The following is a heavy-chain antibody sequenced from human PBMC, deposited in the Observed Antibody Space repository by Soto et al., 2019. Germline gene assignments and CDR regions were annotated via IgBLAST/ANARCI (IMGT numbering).Heavy chain of an antibody. CDR2: IYPGDCDS. V-gene: IGHV5-51*01. D-gene: IGHD3-3*01. J-gene: IGHJ5*02. Sequence: GASLQSSEQRSGYSFTRCWIGRGRQMHEKVLEWMGIIYPGDCDSRYSPSFQGQVTIAADKSISTAYLQWSSLKASDTAMYYCARLKDGFGVFISGKNWCDPWGQGTLVTSPQ. CDR3: ARLKDGFGVFISGKNWCDP. CDR1: GYSFTRCW.